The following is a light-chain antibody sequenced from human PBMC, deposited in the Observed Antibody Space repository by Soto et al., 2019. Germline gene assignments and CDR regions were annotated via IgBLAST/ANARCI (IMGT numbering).Light chain of an antibody. CDR2: DVS. V-gene: IGLV2-14*01. CDR1: SSDVGGYNY. Sequence: QSALTQPASVSGSPGQSITISCTGTSSDVGGYNYVSWYQQHPGKAPKLMIYDVSNRPSGVSNRFSGSKSGNTASLPISGLLAEDEADYYCSSYTGGGLVVFGGGTQLAVL. CDR3: SSYTGGGLVV. J-gene: IGLJ2*01.